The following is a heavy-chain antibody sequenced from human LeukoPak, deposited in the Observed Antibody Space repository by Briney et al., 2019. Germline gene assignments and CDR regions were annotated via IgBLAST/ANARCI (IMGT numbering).Heavy chain of an antibody. V-gene: IGHV1-8*01. CDR3: ARDSYPHSITIFGVVSPENYMDV. J-gene: IGHJ6*03. CDR1: GYTFTSYD. CDR2: MNPNSGNT. Sequence: ASVKVSCKASGYTFTSYDINWVRQATGQGLEWMGWMNPNSGNTGYAQKLQGRVTMTTDTSTSTAYMELRSLRSDDTAVYYCARDSYPHSITIFGVVSPENYMDVWGKGTTVTVSS. D-gene: IGHD3-3*01.